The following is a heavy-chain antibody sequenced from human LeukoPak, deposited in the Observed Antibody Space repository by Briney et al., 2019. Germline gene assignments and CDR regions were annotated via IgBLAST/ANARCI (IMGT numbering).Heavy chain of an antibody. D-gene: IGHD2-2*01. Sequence: SETLSLTCTVSGGSISSHYWSWIRQPPGKGLEWIGYIYYSGSTNYNPSLKSRVTISVDTSKNQFSLKLSSVTAADTAVYYCARGHCSSTSCSRNWFDPWGQGTLVTVSS. V-gene: IGHV4-59*11. J-gene: IGHJ5*02. CDR3: ARGHCSSTSCSRNWFDP. CDR2: IYYSGST. CDR1: GGSISSHY.